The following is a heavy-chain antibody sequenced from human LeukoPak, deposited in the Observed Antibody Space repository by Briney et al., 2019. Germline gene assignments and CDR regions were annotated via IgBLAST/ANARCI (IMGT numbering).Heavy chain of an antibody. J-gene: IGHJ3*02. Sequence: PGGSLRLSCAASGFTFSSYSMNWVRQAPGKGLEWVSYISSSSSTIYYADSVKGRFTISRDNAKNSLYLQMNSLRAEDTAVYYCARDVEIVVVPAAIPPGAFDIWGQGTMVTVSS. CDR1: GFTFSSYS. CDR2: ISSSSSTI. V-gene: IGHV3-48*01. D-gene: IGHD2-2*02. CDR3: ARDVEIVVVPAAIPPGAFDI.